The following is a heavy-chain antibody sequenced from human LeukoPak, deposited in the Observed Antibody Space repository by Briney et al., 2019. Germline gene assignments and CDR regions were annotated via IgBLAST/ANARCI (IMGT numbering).Heavy chain of an antibody. Sequence: GGSLRLSCAASGFTFSSYAMHWVRQAPGKGLEWVAVISYDGSNKYYADSVKGRFTISRDNSKNTLYLQMNSLRVEDTAVYYCATDSGYSRKARFDPWGQGTLVTVSS. CDR2: ISYDGSNK. CDR3: ATDSGYSRKARFDP. CDR1: GFTFSSYA. D-gene: IGHD6-13*01. V-gene: IGHV3-30-3*01. J-gene: IGHJ5*02.